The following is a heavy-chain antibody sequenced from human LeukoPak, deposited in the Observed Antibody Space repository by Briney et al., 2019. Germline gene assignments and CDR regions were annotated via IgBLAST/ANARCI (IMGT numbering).Heavy chain of an antibody. J-gene: IGHJ6*02. V-gene: IGHV4-34*01. CDR2: INHSGST. Sequence: SETLSLTCAVYGGSFSGYYWSWIRQPPGKGLEWIGEINHSGSTNYNPSLKSRVTISVDTSKNQFSLKLSSVTAADTAVHYCARARGELFLYYYYYYGMDVWGQGTTVTVSS. CDR1: GGSFSGYY. CDR3: ARARGELFLYYYYYYGMDV. D-gene: IGHD2-21*01.